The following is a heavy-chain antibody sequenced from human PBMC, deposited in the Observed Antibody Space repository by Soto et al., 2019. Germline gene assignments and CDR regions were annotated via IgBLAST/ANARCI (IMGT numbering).Heavy chain of an antibody. Sequence: GSLKLSFEAAGFTFSDYYMSWIRQAPGKGLEWVSYISSSGSTIYYADSVKGRFTISRDNAKNSLYLQMNSLRAEDTAVYYCARDHGDYGEFDYWGQGTLVTVSS. D-gene: IGHD4-17*01. V-gene: IGHV3-11*01. CDR2: ISSSGSTI. CDR3: ARDHGDYGEFDY. J-gene: IGHJ4*02. CDR1: GFTFSDYY.